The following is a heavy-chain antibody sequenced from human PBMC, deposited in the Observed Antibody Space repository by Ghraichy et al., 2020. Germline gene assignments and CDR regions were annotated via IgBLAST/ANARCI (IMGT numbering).Heavy chain of an antibody. Sequence: SETLSLTCAVYGGSFSGYYWSWIRQPPGKGLEWIGEINHSGSTNYNPSLKSRVTISVDTSKNQFSLKLSSVTAADTAVYYCARGPPPQVGAFDIWGQGTMVTVSS. J-gene: IGHJ3*02. CDR3: ARGPPPQVGAFDI. CDR2: INHSGST. CDR1: GGSFSGYY. V-gene: IGHV4-34*01.